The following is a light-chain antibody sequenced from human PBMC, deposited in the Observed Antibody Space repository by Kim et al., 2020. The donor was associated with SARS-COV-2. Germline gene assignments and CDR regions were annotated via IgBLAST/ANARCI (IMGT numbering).Light chain of an antibody. CDR2: DDN. J-gene: IGLJ2*01. Sequence: SYELTQPPSVSVAPGKTAMIICGGDNIGSKSVHWYQQKPGQAPVLVVFDDNDRPSGIPERFSGSNSGNTATLSISRVEAGDEADYYSQVWGSSGGRGVFG. CDR3: QVWGSSGGRGV. CDR1: NIGSKS. V-gene: IGLV3-21*03.